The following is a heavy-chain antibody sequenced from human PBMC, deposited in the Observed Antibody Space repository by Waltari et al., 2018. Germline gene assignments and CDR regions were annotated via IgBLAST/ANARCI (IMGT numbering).Heavy chain of an antibody. J-gene: IGHJ6*02. CDR2: MNPNSGNT. CDR3: ATTIITPYYYYGMDV. CDR1: GYTFTSYA. D-gene: IGHD3-10*01. Sequence: QVQLVQSGAEVKKPGASVKVSCKASGYTFTSYAINWVRQATGQGLEWMGWMNPNSGNTGYAQKFQGRVTMTRNTSISTAYMELSSLRSEDTAVYYCATTIITPYYYYGMDVWGQGTTVTVSS. V-gene: IGHV1-8*01.